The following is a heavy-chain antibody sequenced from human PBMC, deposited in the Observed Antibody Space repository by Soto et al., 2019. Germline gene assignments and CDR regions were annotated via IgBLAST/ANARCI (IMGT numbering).Heavy chain of an antibody. CDR1: GFTFSDYT. CDR3: TRRTSGYFGY. D-gene: IGHD6-19*01. V-gene: IGHV3-23*03. Sequence: EVQLLESGGGLVQPGGSLTLSCAASGFTFSDYTMSWVRQAPRKVLECISVILSDYNTYYADSVRGRFTISRDNSKNTLYLEMNSLRAEDTAVYYCTRRTSGYFGYWGQGALVTVSS. CDR2: ILSDYNT. J-gene: IGHJ4*02.